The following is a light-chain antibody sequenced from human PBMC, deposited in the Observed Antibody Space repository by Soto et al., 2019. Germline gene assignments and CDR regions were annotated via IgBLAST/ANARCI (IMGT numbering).Light chain of an antibody. J-gene: IGLJ1*01. CDR1: SSDVGVYNY. CDR3: SSYTSSSTPYV. V-gene: IGLV2-14*01. Sequence: QSALTQPASVSGSPGQSITISCTGTSSDVGVYNYVSWYQQHPGKVPKLMIYDVSKRPSGVSNRFSGSKSGNTASLTISGLQAEDEADYYCSSYTSSSTPYVFGTGTKVTVL. CDR2: DVS.